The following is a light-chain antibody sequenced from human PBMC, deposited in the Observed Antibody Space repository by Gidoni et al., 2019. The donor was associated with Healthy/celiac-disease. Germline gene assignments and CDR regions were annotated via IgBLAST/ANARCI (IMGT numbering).Light chain of an antibody. CDR3: QQYNSYPFT. Sequence: DIQMTQTTSTLSASVGDRVTITCRASQSISSWLAWYQQKPGKAPKLLIYKASSLESGVPSRFSGSGSGTDFTLTISSLQPDDFATYSCQQYNSYPFTFGPGTKVDIK. V-gene: IGKV1-5*03. CDR1: QSISSW. J-gene: IGKJ3*01. CDR2: KAS.